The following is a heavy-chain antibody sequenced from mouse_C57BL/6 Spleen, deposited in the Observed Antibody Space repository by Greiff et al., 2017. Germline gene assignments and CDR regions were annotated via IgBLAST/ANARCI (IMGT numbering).Heavy chain of an antibody. CDR2: ISSGGSYT. V-gene: IGHV5-6*01. D-gene: IGHD2-1*01. J-gene: IGHJ4*01. CDR1: GFTFSSYG. CDR3: ARRGNGNYVSYAMDY. Sequence: DVHLVESGGDLVKPGGSLKLSCAASGFTFSSYGMSWVRQTPDKRLEWVATISSGGSYTYYPDSVKGRFTISRDNAKNTLYLQMSSLKSEDTAMYYCARRGNGNYVSYAMDYWGQGTSVTVSS.